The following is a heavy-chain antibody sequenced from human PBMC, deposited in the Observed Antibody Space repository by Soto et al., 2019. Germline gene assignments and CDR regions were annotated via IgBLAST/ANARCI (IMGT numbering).Heavy chain of an antibody. CDR2: INAGNGNT. Sequence: ASVKVSCKASGYTFTSYAMHWVRQAPGQRLEWMGWINAGNGNTKYSQKFQGRVTITRDTSASTAYMELSSLRSEDTAVYYCARAPRVVRGVSGYGMDVWGQGTTVTVSS. CDR3: ARAPRVVRGVSGYGMDV. V-gene: IGHV1-3*01. J-gene: IGHJ6*02. CDR1: GYTFTSYA. D-gene: IGHD3-10*01.